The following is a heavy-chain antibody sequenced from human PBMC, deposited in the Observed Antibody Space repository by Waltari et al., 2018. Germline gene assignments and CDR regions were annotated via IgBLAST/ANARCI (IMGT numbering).Heavy chain of an antibody. CDR1: GFAFSIYA. D-gene: IGHD1-26*01. V-gene: IGHV3-23*01. Sequence: EVQLLESGGGLVQPGGSLRLSCAASGFAFSIYAMSGVRQAPGKGLEWVSAISGSGDRTYYADSVKGRFTISRDNSKNTLYLQMNSLRAEDTAIYYCAKSRGSYSLDYWGQGTLVTVSS. CDR2: ISGSGDRT. CDR3: AKSRGSYSLDY. J-gene: IGHJ4*02.